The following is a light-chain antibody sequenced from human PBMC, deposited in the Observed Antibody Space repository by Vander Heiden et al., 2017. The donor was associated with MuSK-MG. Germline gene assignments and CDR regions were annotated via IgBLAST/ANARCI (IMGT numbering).Light chain of an antibody. Sequence: SPLPPPPSVSGSPGQSITASCTGAGSDVGGHNYISCYQQHPGKAPKHMMYDVSNRPAGVVNRCSGAKSGNTASRTITGLQAEDEDDDYCSSYKSSSTLVVFGGGTKLTVL. V-gene: IGLV2-14*03. CDR2: DVS. J-gene: IGLJ2*01. CDR1: GSDVGGHNY. CDR3: SSYKSSSTLVV.